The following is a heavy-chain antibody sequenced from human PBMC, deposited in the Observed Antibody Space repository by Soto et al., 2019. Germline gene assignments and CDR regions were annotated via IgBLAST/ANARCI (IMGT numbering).Heavy chain of an antibody. CDR1: GYTFPSST. CDR3: AIADYGDDDY. D-gene: IGHD4-17*01. V-gene: IGHV1-18*01. J-gene: IGHJ4*02. CDR2: IKAYSGNT. Sequence: QVQLVQSGAEVKKPGASVKVSCKASGYTFPSSTISWLRQAPGQGLEWMGWIKAYSGNTNYAQKLQGRVTMTTDTSTNTAYMELGSLTSVDTAMYYCAIADYGDDDYWGQGTLVTVSS.